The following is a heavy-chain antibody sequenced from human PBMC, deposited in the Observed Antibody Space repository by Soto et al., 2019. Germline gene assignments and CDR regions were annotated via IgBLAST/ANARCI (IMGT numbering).Heavy chain of an antibody. V-gene: IGHV4-59*01. J-gene: IGHJ5*01. D-gene: IGHD3-10*02. CDR1: GGSISSYY. CDR2: IFYSGST. Sequence: QVQLQESGPGLVKPSETLSLTCTVSGGSISSYYWSWIRQPPGQGLEWIGFIFYSGSTSYNPSLKSRVTISIDTSEYQLSLKLNSVTAADTAVYYCASMIGDPVLSFDSWGQGTLVAVSS. CDR3: ASMIGDPVLSFDS.